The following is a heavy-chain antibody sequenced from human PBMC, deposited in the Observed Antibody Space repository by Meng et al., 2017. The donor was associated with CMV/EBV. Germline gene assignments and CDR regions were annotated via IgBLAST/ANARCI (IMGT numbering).Heavy chain of an antibody. CDR1: GGSISSSSYY. Sequence: SETLSLTCTVSGGSISSSSYYWGWIRQPPGKGLEWIGSIYYSGSTYYNPSLKSRVTTSVDTSKNQFSLKLSSVTAADTAVYYCAEYDFWTYYFDYWGQGTLVTVSS. CDR2: IYYSGST. CDR3: AEYDFWTYYFDY. J-gene: IGHJ4*02. D-gene: IGHD3-3*01. V-gene: IGHV4-39*07.